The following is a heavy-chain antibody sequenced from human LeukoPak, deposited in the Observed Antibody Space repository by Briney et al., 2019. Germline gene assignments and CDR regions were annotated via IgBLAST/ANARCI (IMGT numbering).Heavy chain of an antibody. J-gene: IGHJ3*02. CDR3: ARASGWYLGGVAFDI. V-gene: IGHV1-2*02. CDR1: VYTFTGYY. D-gene: IGHD6-19*01. CDR2: INPNSGGT. Sequence: GASVKVSCKASVYTFTGYYMHWVRQAPGQGLEWMGWINPNSGGTNYAQKFQGRVTMTRDTSISTAYMELSRLRSDDTAVYYCARASGWYLGGVAFDIWGQGTMVTVSS.